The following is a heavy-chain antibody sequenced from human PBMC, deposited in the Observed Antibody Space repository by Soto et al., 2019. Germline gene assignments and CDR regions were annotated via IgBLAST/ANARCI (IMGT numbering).Heavy chain of an antibody. J-gene: IGHJ4*02. CDR3: TTDRKYCSSTSCLDY. CDR2: IKSKTDGGTT. Sequence: EVQLVESGGGLVKPGGSLRLSCAASGFTFSNAWMSWVRQAPGKGLEWVGRIKSKTDGGTTDYAAPVKGRFTISRDDSKNTLYLQMNSLKTEDTAVYYCTTDRKYCSSTSCLDYWGQGTLVTVSS. D-gene: IGHD2-2*01. V-gene: IGHV3-15*01. CDR1: GFTFSNAW.